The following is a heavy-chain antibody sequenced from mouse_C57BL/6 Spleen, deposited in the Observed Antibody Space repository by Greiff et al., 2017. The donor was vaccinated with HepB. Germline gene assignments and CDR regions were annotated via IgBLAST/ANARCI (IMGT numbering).Heavy chain of an antibody. D-gene: IGHD2-2*01. V-gene: IGHV1-80*01. Sequence: VQLVESGAELVKPGASVKISCKASGYAFSSYWMNWVKQRPGKGLEWIGQIYPGDGDTNYNGKFKGKATLTADKSSSTAYMQLSSLTSEDSAVYFCARSTMVTGFAYWGQGTLVTVSA. J-gene: IGHJ3*01. CDR3: ARSTMVTGFAY. CDR1: GYAFSSYW. CDR2: IYPGDGDT.